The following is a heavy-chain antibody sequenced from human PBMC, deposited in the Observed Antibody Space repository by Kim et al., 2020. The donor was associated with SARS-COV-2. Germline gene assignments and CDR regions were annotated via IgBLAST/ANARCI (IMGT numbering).Heavy chain of an antibody. Sequence: GGSLRLSCSASGFTFSSYAMHWVRQAPGKGLEYVSAISSDGGSTYYADSVKGRFTISRDNYKNTLYLQMSSLRAEDTAVYYCVKDHDRGGDPFDYWGQGTLVTVSS. CDR2: ISSDGGST. CDR3: VKDHDRGGDPFDY. CDR1: GFTFSSYA. D-gene: IGHD2-21*02. J-gene: IGHJ4*02. V-gene: IGHV3-64D*09.